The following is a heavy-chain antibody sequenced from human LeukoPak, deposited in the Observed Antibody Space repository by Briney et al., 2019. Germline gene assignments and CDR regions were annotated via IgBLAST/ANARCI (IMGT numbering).Heavy chain of an antibody. Sequence: GGSLRLSCAASGFTVSSNYMSWVRQAPGKGLEWVSVIYSGGSTYYADSVKGRITISRDNSKNTLYLQMNSLRAEDTAVYYCARVHGLTAAAGPRDYWGQGTLVTVSS. CDR3: ARVHGLTAAAGPRDY. CDR1: GFTVSSNY. CDR2: IYSGGST. V-gene: IGHV3-66*02. J-gene: IGHJ4*02. D-gene: IGHD6-13*01.